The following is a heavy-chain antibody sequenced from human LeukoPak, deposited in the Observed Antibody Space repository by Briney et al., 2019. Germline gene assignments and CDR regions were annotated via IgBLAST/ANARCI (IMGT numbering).Heavy chain of an antibody. CDR3: ARNWGRGYSGYGLDY. Sequence: SVKVSCKASGGTFSSYAIIWVRQAPGQGLEWMGRIIPILGIANYAQKFQGRVTITADKSTSTAYMELSSLRSEDTAVYYCARNWGRGYSGYGLDYWGQGTLVTVTS. CDR1: GGTFSSYA. J-gene: IGHJ4*02. V-gene: IGHV1-69*04. D-gene: IGHD5-12*01. CDR2: IIPILGIA.